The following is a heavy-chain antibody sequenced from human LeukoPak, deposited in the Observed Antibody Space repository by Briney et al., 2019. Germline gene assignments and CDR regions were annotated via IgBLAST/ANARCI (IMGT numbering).Heavy chain of an antibody. CDR3: ARHVAAGDYMDV. J-gene: IGHJ6*03. V-gene: IGHV4-39*01. CDR2: IYYSGST. D-gene: IGHD6-13*01. Sequence: SETLSLTCTVSGGSISSGGYYWGWIRQPPGKGLEWIGSIYYSGSTYYNPSLKSRVTISVDTSKNQFSLKLSSVTAADTAVYYCARHVAAGDYMDVWGKGTTVTVSS. CDR1: GGSISSGGYY.